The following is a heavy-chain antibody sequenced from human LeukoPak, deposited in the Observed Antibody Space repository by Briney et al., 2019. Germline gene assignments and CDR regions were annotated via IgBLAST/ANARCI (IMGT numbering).Heavy chain of an antibody. Sequence: GGSLRLSCAASGFTFSSYGMHWVRQAPGKGLVWVSRINSDGSTTSYADSVKGRITISRDNAKNTLYLQMNSLRAEDTAVYYCVAGSYYFDYWGQGTLVTVSS. CDR2: INSDGSTT. CDR3: VAGSYYFDY. CDR1: GFTFSSYG. J-gene: IGHJ4*02. V-gene: IGHV3-74*01. D-gene: IGHD1-26*01.